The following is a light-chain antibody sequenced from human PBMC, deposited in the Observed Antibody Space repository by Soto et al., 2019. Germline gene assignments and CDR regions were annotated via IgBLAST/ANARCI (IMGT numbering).Light chain of an antibody. CDR3: QQYGSSLWT. Sequence: EGVLTQSPGTLSLSPGERATLSCRASQSVRNNFLAWYQQTPGQAPRLLIYGASSRATDIPDRFSGSGSGTDFTLTISRLEPEDFVVYYCQQYGSSLWTFGQGNKVEIQ. V-gene: IGKV3-20*01. J-gene: IGKJ1*01. CDR1: QSVRNNF. CDR2: GAS.